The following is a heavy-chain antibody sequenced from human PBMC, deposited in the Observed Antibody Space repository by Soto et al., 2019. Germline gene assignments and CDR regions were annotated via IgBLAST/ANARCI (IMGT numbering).Heavy chain of an antibody. J-gene: IGHJ6*02. CDR3: ARGDSTDCSNGVCSFFYNHDMDV. CDR1: GYSFPHYH. D-gene: IGHD2-8*01. V-gene: IGHV1-2*04. Sequence: ASVQVSCKASGYSFPHYHIHWVRQAPGQGLEWLGRINPKSGGTSTAQKFQGWVTMTTDTSISTASMELTRLTSDDTAIYYCARGDSTDCSNGVCSFFYNHDMDVWGQGTTVTVSS. CDR2: INPKSGGT.